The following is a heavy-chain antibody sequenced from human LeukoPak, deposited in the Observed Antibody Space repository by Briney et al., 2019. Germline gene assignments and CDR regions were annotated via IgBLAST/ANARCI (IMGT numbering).Heavy chain of an antibody. J-gene: IGHJ6*03. Sequence: PSEALSLTCTVSGGSISSSSYYWGWIRQPPGKGLEWIGSFYYSGSTYYNPSLKSRITIAADTSKNQFSLNVSSVTAADTAVYYCANSRWLIDYYLDVWGKGTTVIVSS. V-gene: IGHV4-39*07. D-gene: IGHD5-12*01. CDR2: FYYSGST. CDR3: ANSRWLIDYYLDV. CDR1: GGSISSSSYY.